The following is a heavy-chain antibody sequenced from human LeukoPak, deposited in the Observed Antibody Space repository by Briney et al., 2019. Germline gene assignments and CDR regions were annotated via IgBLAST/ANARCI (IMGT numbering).Heavy chain of an antibody. Sequence: GGSLRLSCAASGFTFSSYTTTWVRQAPGKGLEWVSAIIGSGAATNYADSVKGRFAISRDNSKNTVSLQMNSLRTDDTAVYYCAKAGSATYYLDYWGQGTLVTVSS. CDR3: AKAGSATYYLDY. V-gene: IGHV3-23*01. J-gene: IGHJ4*02. D-gene: IGHD3-10*01. CDR2: IIGSGAAT. CDR1: GFTFSSYT.